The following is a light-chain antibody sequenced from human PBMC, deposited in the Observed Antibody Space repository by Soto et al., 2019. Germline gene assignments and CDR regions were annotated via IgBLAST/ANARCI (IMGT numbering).Light chain of an antibody. Sequence: EIGMTQSPVTLLVSPGERATLSCRASQSVSSNLAWYQQKPGQAPRLLIYGASTRATGIPARFSGSGSGTEFTLTISSLQSEDFAVYYCQQYNNWPSLTFGGGTKV. CDR3: QQYNNWPSLT. CDR2: GAS. V-gene: IGKV3-15*01. J-gene: IGKJ4*01. CDR1: QSVSSN.